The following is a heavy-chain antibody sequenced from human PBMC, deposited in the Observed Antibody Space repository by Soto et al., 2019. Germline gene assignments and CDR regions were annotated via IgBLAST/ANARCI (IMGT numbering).Heavy chain of an antibody. J-gene: IGHJ4*02. Sequence: EVQLVESGGGLVQPGRSLRLSCAASGFTFDDYAMLWVRQAPGEGLEWVSGINWNSRSIGYADSVKGRFTISRDNAKNSLYLQMNSLGAEDTAFYYCAKDMTDILTQNLDYWGQGTLVTVAS. V-gene: IGHV3-9*01. CDR2: INWNSRSI. CDR1: GFTFDDYA. CDR3: AKDMTDILTQNLDY. D-gene: IGHD3-9*01.